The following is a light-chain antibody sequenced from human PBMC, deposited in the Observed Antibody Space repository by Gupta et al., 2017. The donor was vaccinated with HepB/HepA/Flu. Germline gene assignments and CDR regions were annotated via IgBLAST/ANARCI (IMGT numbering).Light chain of an antibody. CDR3: QQEDSTPFT. CDR1: QSGLYSHNNKNY. Sequence: DIVMTHSPYSLAVSLDERATINCKSSQSGLYSHNNKNYLAWYQQKPGQPPKLLIYGASTREYGVPDRFSGSGSGTDFTLTISSRQAEDVAVYYCQQEDSTPFTFGHGTKVDIK. V-gene: IGKV4-1*01. J-gene: IGKJ3*01. CDR2: GAS.